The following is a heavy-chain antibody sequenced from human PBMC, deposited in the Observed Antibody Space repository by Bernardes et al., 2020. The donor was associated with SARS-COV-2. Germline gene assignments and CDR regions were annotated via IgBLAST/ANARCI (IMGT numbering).Heavy chain of an antibody. CDR3: ARVTGYDFVWRHYRGAFDK. V-gene: IGHV1-18*01. Sequence: ASVKVSCKTSNYTFSTYGITWVRQAPGQGLEWMGWVSPDDGNTNYAQKFQGRVTMTADTFTNTAHMELRSLRPDDTAVYYCARVTGYDFVWRHYRGAFDKWGQGTMITVSS. CDR1: NYTFSTYG. J-gene: IGHJ3*02. CDR2: VSPDDGNT. D-gene: IGHD3-16*01.